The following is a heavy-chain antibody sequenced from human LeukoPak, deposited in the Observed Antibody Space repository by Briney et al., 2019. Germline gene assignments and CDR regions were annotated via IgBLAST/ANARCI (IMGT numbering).Heavy chain of an antibody. J-gene: IGHJ4*02. CDR3: VRVGTKTPIDY. Sequence: GESLKISCKGSGYSFATYWIGWVRLMPGKGLEWMGVIYPGDSDTRYSPSFQGQFSFSADKSINTAYLWWSSLRASDTALYYCVRVGTKTPIDYWGQGTLVTVSS. D-gene: IGHD1-7*01. CDR2: IYPGDSDT. V-gene: IGHV5-51*01. CDR1: GYSFATYW.